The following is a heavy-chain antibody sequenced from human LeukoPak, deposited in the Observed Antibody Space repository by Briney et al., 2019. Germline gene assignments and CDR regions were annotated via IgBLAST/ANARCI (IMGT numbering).Heavy chain of an antibody. CDR3: ARDLGGYCSGGSCEAVY. CDR1: GFTFDDYG. V-gene: IGHV3-20*04. CDR2: INWNGGST. Sequence: GRSLRLSCAASGFTFDDYGMSWVRQAPGKGLEWVSGINWNGGSTGYADSVKGRFTISRDNAKNSLYLQMNSLRAEDTALYYCARDLGGYCSGGSCEAVYWGQGTLVTVSS. J-gene: IGHJ4*02. D-gene: IGHD2-15*01.